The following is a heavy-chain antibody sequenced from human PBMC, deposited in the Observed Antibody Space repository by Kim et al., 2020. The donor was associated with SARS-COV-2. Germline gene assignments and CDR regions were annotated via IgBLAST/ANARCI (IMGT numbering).Heavy chain of an antibody. CDR2: SKK. CDR3: ALGRVYFDY. V-gene: IGHV3-7*01. J-gene: IGHJ4*02. Sequence: SKKYYVDSVKGRFTISRDNAKNSLYLQMNSLRAEDTAVYYCALGRVYFDYWGQGTLVTVSS.